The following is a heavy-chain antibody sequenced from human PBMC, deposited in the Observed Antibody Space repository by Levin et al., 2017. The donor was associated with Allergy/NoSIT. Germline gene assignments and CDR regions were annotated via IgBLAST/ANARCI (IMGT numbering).Heavy chain of an antibody. J-gene: IGHJ3*02. CDR2: ISTSDAQT. CDR3: ARDIDEFRRGWFQHDDPEM. CDR1: GYIFSDYG. Sequence: ASVTVSCKASGYIFSDYGISWVRQAPGKGPEWLGWISTSDAQTHYAQSLRGRLTLTTDTSTTTTYLELRSLRPDDTALYSCARDIDEFRRGWFQHDDPEMWGQGTMVVISS. V-gene: IGHV1-18*04. D-gene: IGHD2-15*01.